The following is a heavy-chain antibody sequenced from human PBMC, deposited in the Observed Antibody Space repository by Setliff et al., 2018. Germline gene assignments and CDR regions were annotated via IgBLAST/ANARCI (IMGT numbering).Heavy chain of an antibody. J-gene: IGHJ3*02. D-gene: IGHD1-26*01. CDR3: ARWGENSGRPDWRAFDI. CDR1: GYSISSDYY. CDR2: VGYNGNT. V-gene: IGHV4-38-2*01. Sequence: SETLSLTCAVSGYSISSDYYWGWIRQPPGKGLEWIGYVGYNGNTHYNPSLNSRVTMSVDTSKNQFSLKLTSVSAADTAVYYCARWGENSGRPDWRAFDIWGQGTMVTV.